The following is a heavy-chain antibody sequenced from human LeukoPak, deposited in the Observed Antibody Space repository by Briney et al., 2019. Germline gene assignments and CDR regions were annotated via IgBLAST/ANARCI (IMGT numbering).Heavy chain of an antibody. Sequence: GGSLRLSCVASEFDFFSYGMQWVRQAPGKGLVWVSRIFTDGSTTSYADSVKGRFTISRDNAKNTLYLEMESLRVEDTAVYYCARELPREVTLDSWDQGTLVTVSP. CDR1: EFDFFSYG. D-gene: IGHD2-21*02. CDR2: IFTDGSTT. V-gene: IGHV3-74*01. J-gene: IGHJ5*01. CDR3: ARELPREVTLDS.